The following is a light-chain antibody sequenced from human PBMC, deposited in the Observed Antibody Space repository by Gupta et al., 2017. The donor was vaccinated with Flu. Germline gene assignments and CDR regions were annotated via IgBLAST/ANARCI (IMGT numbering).Light chain of an antibody. Sequence: SYELTLPPSVSVSPGQTARITCSGDALPKKYAYWYQQKSGQAPVLIIYEDRKRPSGIPERFSGSSSGTMATLTISGAQVEDEADYYCYSTDTSGNHRVFGGGTNLTVL. CDR3: YSTDTSGNHRV. CDR2: EDR. CDR1: ALPKKY. J-gene: IGLJ3*02. V-gene: IGLV3-10*01.